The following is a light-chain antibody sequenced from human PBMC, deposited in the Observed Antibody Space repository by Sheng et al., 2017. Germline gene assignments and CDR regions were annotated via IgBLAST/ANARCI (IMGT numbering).Light chain of an antibody. Sequence: QSVLTQPPSVSGAPGREGHHLLHWEHLQHRGDIMMCTGTSNFQEQPPNLLMYANINRPSGVPDRFSGSKSGTSASLAITGLQAEDEADYYCQSYDSSLSAWVFGGGTKLTVL. CDR2: ANI. CDR1: LQHRGDIM. J-gene: IGLJ3*02. CDR3: QSYDSSLSAWV. V-gene: IGLV1-40*01.